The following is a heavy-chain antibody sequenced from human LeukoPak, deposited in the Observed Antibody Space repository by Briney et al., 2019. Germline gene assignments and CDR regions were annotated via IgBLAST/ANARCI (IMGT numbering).Heavy chain of an antibody. CDR3: ASEADYDSSGYYP. V-gene: IGHV4-39*01. Sequence: SETLSLTCIVSGGSISSSSYYWGWIRQPPGKGLEWIGSIYYSGSTYYNPSLKSRVTISVDTSKNQFSLKLSSVTAADTAVYYCASEADYDSSGYYPWGQGTLVTVSS. J-gene: IGHJ5*02. CDR2: IYYSGST. CDR1: GGSISSSSYY. D-gene: IGHD3-22*01.